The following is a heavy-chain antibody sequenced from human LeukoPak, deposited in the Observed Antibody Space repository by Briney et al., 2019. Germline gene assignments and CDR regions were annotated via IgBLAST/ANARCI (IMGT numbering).Heavy chain of an antibody. CDR2: ISAGNGKT. V-gene: IGHV1-3*01. CDR1: GYSFTNYA. D-gene: IGHD4-17*01. J-gene: IGHJ4*02. Sequence: ASVKVSCKASGYSFTNYAIQWVRQAPGQRLEWMGWISAGNGKTKYSQNFQGRVTITRDTSASTAYMELSGLRSEDTAVYYCARAIWTSTVTTYYFDYWGQGALVTVSS. CDR3: ARAIWTSTVTTYYFDY.